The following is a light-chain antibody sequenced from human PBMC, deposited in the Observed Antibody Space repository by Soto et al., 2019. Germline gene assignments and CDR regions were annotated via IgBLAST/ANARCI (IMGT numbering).Light chain of an antibody. V-gene: IGKV1-9*01. CDR3: QQANYYPRT. Sequence: DIQLTQSPSFQSASVGDRVTITCRASQGVSSFLAWYQQKPGKAPSLLIYGASTLQSGVPSRFSGSGSGTEFTLTISSLQPEDFATYYCQQANYYPRTFGQGTKVEIK. CDR2: GAS. CDR1: QGVSSF. J-gene: IGKJ1*01.